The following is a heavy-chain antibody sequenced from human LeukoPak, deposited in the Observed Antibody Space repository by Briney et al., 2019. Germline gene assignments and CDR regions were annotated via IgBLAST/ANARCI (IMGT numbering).Heavy chain of an antibody. CDR3: AKDWGYTTMVTYYFDY. CDR1: GFTFSGYG. CDR2: IWYDGNNK. J-gene: IGHJ4*02. D-gene: IGHD5-18*01. V-gene: IGHV3-33*06. Sequence: GGSLRLSCAASGFTFSGYGMHWVRQAPDKGLEWVAVIWYDGNNKYYAESVKGRFTISRDNFKNTLYLQMNSLRAEDTAVYYCAKDWGYTTMVTYYFDYWGQGALVTVSS.